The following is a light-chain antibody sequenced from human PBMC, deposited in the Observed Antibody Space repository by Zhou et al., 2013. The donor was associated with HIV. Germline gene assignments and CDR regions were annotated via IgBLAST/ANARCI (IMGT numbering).Light chain of an antibody. CDR2: AAS. Sequence: DIQMTQSPSSLSASVGDRVTITCQASQDISNYLNWYQQKPGKAPKLLIYAASSLQTGVPSRFSGSGSGTEFTLTINSLQPEDFATYYCQQYNSYPLTFGGGTRVEMK. CDR3: QQYNSYPLT. CDR1: QDISNY. J-gene: IGKJ4*01. V-gene: IGKV1-16*01.